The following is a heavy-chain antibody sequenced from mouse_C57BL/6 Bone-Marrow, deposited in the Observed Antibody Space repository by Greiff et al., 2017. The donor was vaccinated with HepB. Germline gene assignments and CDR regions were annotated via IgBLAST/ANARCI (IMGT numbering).Heavy chain of an antibody. V-gene: IGHV1-55*01. CDR1: GYTFTSYW. CDR3: ASYYGSSPYAMDY. D-gene: IGHD1-1*01. CDR2: IYPGSGST. J-gene: IGHJ4*01. Sequence: QVQLQQPGAELVKPGASVKMSCKASGYTFTSYWITWVKQRPGQGLEWIGDIYPGSGSTNYNEKFKSKATLTGDTSSSTAYMQLSSLTSEDSAVYYCASYYGSSPYAMDYRGQGTSVTVSS.